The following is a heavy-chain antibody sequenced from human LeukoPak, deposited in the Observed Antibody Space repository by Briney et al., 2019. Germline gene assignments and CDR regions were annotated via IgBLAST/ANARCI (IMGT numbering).Heavy chain of an antibody. D-gene: IGHD1-26*01. J-gene: IGHJ5*02. CDR3: ARSPVGASPWFDP. CDR1: GYTFTSYA. CDR2: INAGNGNT. V-gene: IGHV1-3*01. Sequence: ASVKVSCKASGYTFTSYAMHWVRQAPGQRLEWMGWINAGNGNTKHSQKFQGRVTITRDTSASTAYMELSSLRSEDTAVYYCARSPVGASPWFDPWGQGTLVTVSS.